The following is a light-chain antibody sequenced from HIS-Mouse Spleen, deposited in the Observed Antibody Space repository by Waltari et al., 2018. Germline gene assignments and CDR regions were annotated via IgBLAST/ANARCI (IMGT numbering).Light chain of an antibody. CDR2: AVS. CDR1: SSDVGGYNY. Sequence: QSALTQPASVSGSPGQSITIPCTGTSSDVGGYNYVFWDQQHPGKAPKPMIYAVSNRPSWVSNRFSGSKSGNTASLTISGLQAEDEADYYCSSYTSSSTPYVFGTGTKVTVL. J-gene: IGLJ1*01. CDR3: SSYTSSSTPYV. V-gene: IGLV2-14*01.